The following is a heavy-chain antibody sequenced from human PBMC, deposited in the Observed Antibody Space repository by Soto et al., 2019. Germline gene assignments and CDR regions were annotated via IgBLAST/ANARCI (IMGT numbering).Heavy chain of an antibody. J-gene: IGHJ4*02. CDR2: INPSGGGT. Sequence: QVRLVQSGAEVKKPGASVKVSCKASGYTFTSYYLHWVRQAPGQGLEWMGMINPSGGGTYYAQNFEGRVTMTRDTSTSTVSLELSSLRFEDTAVYYCVRVLPRGWANFDYWGQGTLVAASS. CDR3: VRVLPRGWANFDY. D-gene: IGHD1-26*01. V-gene: IGHV1-46*03. CDR1: GYTFTSYY.